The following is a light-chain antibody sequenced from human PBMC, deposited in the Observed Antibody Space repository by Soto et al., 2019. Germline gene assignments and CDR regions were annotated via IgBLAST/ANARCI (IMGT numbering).Light chain of an antibody. CDR3: QQSYSLPS. CDR1: QSINSY. Sequence: DIQMTQSPSSLAASVGDRVTITCRASQSINSYLNWYQQKPGEAPKLLIHTTSTLQSGVPSRFSGSASGTDFSLTISGLQPVDFATYYCQQSYSLPSFGGGTKVEIK. CDR2: TTS. J-gene: IGKJ4*01. V-gene: IGKV1-39*01.